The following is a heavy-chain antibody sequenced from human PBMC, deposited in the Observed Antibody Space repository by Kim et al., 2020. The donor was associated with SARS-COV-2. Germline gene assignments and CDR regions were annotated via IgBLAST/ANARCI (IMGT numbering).Heavy chain of an antibody. CDR1: GGSVSSGSYY. D-gene: IGHD3-9*01. J-gene: IGHJ4*02. V-gene: IGHV4-61*01. Sequence: SETLSLTCTVSGGSVSSGSYYWSWIRQPPGKGLEWIGYIYDSGSTNYNPSLKSRVTISVDTSKNQFSLKLSSVTAADTAVYYCARSSDNFDWLLYFDYWGQGTLVTVSS. CDR2: IYDSGST. CDR3: ARSSDNFDWLLYFDY.